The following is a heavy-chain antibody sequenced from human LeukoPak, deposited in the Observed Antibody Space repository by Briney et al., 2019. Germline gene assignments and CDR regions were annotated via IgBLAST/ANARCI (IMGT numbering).Heavy chain of an antibody. Sequence: SEALSLTRPVCRCFLINYYWRWIRPPPWRGVEGVGHIYYSGSTNYNPSLKSRVTISVDTSKNQFSLKLSSVTAADTAVYYCARSGSGWSPRLFDYWGQGTLVTVCS. D-gene: IGHD6-19*01. J-gene: IGHJ4*02. CDR1: RCFLINYY. CDR3: ARSGSGWSPRLFDY. V-gene: IGHV4-59*08. CDR2: IYYSGST.